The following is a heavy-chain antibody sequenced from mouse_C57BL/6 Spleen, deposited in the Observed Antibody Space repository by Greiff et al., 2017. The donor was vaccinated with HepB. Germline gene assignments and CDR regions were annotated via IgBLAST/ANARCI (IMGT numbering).Heavy chain of an antibody. CDR3: ARDLFYDYDGKFAY. V-gene: IGHV5-4*01. CDR2: ISDGGSYT. D-gene: IGHD2-4*01. J-gene: IGHJ3*01. CDR1: GFTFSSYA. Sequence: EVKLMESGGGLVKPGGSLKLSCAASGFTFSSYAMSWVRQTPEKRLEWVATISDGGSYTYYPDNVKGRFTISRDNAKNNLYLQMSHLKSEDTAMYYCARDLFYDYDGKFAYWGQGTLVTVSA.